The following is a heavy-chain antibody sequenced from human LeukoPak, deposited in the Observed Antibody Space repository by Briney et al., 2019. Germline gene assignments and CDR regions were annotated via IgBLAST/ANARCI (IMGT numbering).Heavy chain of an antibody. CDR3: AELGITMIGGV. J-gene: IGHJ6*04. V-gene: IGHV3-48*03. D-gene: IGHD3-10*02. CDR2: ISSSGSTI. Sequence: GGSLRFSCAASGFTCSSYEMNWVRQAPGKGLEWVSYISSSGSTIYYADSVKGRFTISRDNAKNSLYLQMNSLRAEDTAVYYCAELGITMIGGVWGKGTTVTISS. CDR1: GFTCSSYE.